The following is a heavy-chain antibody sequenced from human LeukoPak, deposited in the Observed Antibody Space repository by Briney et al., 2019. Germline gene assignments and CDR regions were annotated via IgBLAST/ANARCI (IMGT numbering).Heavy chain of an antibody. J-gene: IGHJ4*02. CDR2: IYHSGST. Sequence: PSETLSLTCAVSGGSISSGGYSWSWIRQPPGKGLEWIGYIYHSGSTYYNPSLNSLVTISVDRSKNQFSLKLSSVTAAATAVYYCARDSSSFHFYYWGQGTLVTVSS. CDR1: GGSISSGGYS. CDR3: ARDSSSFHFYY. D-gene: IGHD6-13*01. V-gene: IGHV4-30-2*01.